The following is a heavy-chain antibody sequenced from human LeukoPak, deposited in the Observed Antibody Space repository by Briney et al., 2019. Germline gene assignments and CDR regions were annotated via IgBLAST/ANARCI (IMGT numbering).Heavy chain of an antibody. CDR3: TGRLDD. CDR1: GFSFNSDW. D-gene: IGHD3-16*01. J-gene: IGHJ4*02. Sequence: GGSLRLSCAASGFSFNSDWMDWVRQAPGKGLEWVANIKHDESEKNYLDSVKGRFTISRDNAQNSLYLQMNGLRVEDTAVYYCTGRLDDWGQGTLVTVSS. CDR2: IKHDESEK. V-gene: IGHV3-7*01.